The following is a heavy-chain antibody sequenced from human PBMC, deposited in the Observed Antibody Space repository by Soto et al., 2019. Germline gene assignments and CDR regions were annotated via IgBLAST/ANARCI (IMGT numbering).Heavy chain of an antibody. CDR3: ARGAYDFWSGYQYFDS. Sequence: QVHLVQSGAEVQKPGASVKVSCKASGSTVTNYAVHWVRHAPGQSLEWMGWMNAGSGDTKSSQKFRGRVPITMDTSASTVYMELSKPTSEATAIYYCARGAYDFWSGYQYFDSWGQGSLVTVSA. D-gene: IGHD3-3*01. CDR1: GSTVTNYA. V-gene: IGHV1-3*01. CDR2: MNAGSGDT. J-gene: IGHJ4*02.